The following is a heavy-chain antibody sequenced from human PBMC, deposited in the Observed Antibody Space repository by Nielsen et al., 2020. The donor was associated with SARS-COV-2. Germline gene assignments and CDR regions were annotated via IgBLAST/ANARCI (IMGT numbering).Heavy chain of an antibody. CDR3: ARQSRWLANFDY. D-gene: IGHD6-19*01. J-gene: IGHJ4*02. Sequence: SDTLSLTCTVSGGSMSNSNYYWGWLRQPPGRGLEWIGGIHYTGSTYYNPSLTSRATISVDTSKKQFSLRLSSVTAADTAVYYCARQSRWLANFDYWGQGTLVTVSS. CDR1: GGSMSNSNYY. V-gene: IGHV4-39*01. CDR2: IHYTGST.